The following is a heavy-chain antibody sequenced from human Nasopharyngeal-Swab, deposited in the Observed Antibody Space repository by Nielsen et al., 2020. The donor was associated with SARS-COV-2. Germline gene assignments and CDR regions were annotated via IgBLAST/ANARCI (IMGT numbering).Heavy chain of an antibody. CDR2: IRPGGDSR. Sequence: SCAASGFTVSRYGFHWVRQAPGKGLEWVAVIRPGGDSRIYGDSMKGRFAVSRDNSKNTLYLQIDDLRSEDTAVYYCARDGPNWNLDYWGQGTLVTVSS. D-gene: IGHD1-1*01. J-gene: IGHJ4*02. V-gene: IGHV3-33*01. CDR3: ARDGPNWNLDY. CDR1: GFTVSRYG.